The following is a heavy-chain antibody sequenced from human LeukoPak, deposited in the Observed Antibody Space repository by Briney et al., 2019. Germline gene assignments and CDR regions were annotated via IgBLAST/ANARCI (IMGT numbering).Heavy chain of an antibody. J-gene: IGHJ6*02. CDR2: IWYDGSNK. CDR3: ARERVGYYDILTGHHPRYGMDV. Sequence: GRSLRLSCAASGFTFSSYGMHWVRQAPGKGLEWVAVIWYDGSNKYYADSAKGRFTISRDNSKNTLYLQMNSLRAEDTAVYYCARERVGYYDILTGHHPRYGMDVWGQGTTVTVSS. CDR1: GFTFSSYG. V-gene: IGHV3-33*01. D-gene: IGHD3-9*01.